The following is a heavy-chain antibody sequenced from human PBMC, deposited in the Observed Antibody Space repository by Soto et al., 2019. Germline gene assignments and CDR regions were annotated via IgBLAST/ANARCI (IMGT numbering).Heavy chain of an antibody. CDR3: ARGLGITIFGVVITNWFDP. J-gene: IGHJ5*02. V-gene: IGHV1-69*06. D-gene: IGHD3-3*01. Sequence: QVQLVQSGAEVKKPGSSVKVSCKASGGTFSSYAISWVRQAPGQGLEWMGGIIPIFGTANYAQKFQGRVTITADKSTSTAYMELSSLRSEDTAVYYCARGLGITIFGVVITNWFDPWGQGTLVTVSS. CDR1: GGTFSSYA. CDR2: IIPIFGTA.